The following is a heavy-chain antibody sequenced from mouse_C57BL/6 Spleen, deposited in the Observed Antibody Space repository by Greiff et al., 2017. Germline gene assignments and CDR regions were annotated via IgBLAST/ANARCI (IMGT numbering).Heavy chain of an antibody. D-gene: IGHD3-2*02. Sequence: DVKLVESGGGLVKPGGSLKLSCAASGFTFSDYEMHWVRKAPGKGLEGFVYFRSGSGTNYYADTVKGRYTMSRDNAKNTLFLKMTSLRSEDTAMYYCARPRLAYWYFDVWGKGTTVTVSS. CDR1: GFTFSDYE. CDR3: ARPRLAYWYFDV. J-gene: IGHJ1*03. V-gene: IGHV5-17*01. CDR2: FRSGSGTN.